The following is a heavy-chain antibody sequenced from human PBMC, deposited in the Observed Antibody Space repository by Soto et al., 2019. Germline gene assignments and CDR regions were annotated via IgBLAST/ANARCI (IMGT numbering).Heavy chain of an antibody. CDR2: IYYRGST. V-gene: IGHV4-59*01. Sequence: WTWIRQPPGKGLEWIGYIYYRGSTNYNPSHKSRVTMSVDTSKNQFSLKLSSVTAADTAVYFCARVDGHASFDYWGQGTLVTVSS. J-gene: IGHJ4*02. CDR3: ARVDGHASFDY.